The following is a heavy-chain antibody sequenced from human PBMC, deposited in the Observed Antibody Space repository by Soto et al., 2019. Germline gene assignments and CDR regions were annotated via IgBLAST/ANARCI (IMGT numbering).Heavy chain of an antibody. V-gene: IGHV1-8*01. J-gene: IGHJ3*02. CDR3: ARDELELGAFDI. CDR1: GYTFTSYD. CDR2: MNPNSGNT. D-gene: IGHD1-7*01. Sequence: GASVKVSCKASGYTFTSYDINWVRQATGQGLEWMGWMNPNSGNTGYAQKFQGRVTMTRNTSISTAYMELSSLRSEDTAVYYCARDELELGAFDIWGQGTMVTVSS.